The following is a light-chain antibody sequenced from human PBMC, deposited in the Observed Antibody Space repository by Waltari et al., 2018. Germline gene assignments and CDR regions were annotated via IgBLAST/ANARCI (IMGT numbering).Light chain of an antibody. J-gene: IGLJ2*01. V-gene: IGLV2-11*01. CDR2: DVS. Sequence: QSALTQPRSVSGSPGQSVTISCTGTCSDVGGYNYVSWYQQHPGKAPKLMIYDVSKRPSGVPDRFSGSKSGNTASLTISGLQAEDEADYYCCSYAGSYTLRVVFGGGTKLTVL. CDR3: CSYAGSYTLRVV. CDR1: CSDVGGYNY.